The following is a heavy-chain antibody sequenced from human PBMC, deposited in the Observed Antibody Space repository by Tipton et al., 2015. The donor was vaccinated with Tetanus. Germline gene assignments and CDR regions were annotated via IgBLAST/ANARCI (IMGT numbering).Heavy chain of an antibody. CDR1: GGSFGNFY. V-gene: IGHV4-59*01. J-gene: IGHJ3*01. D-gene: IGHD3-10*01. CDR3: ARVWFGDLFGVGAFDL. Sequence: TLSLTCTISGGSFGNFYWAWIRQPPGRGLEWIGYIYYSGSTNYDPSLKSRVTISLDTSKNQFSLKMSTVTAADTAMYYCARVWFGDLFGVGAFDLWGQGTMVTVSS. CDR2: IYYSGST.